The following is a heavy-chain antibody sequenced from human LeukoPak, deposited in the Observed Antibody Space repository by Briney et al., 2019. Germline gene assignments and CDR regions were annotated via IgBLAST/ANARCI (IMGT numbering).Heavy chain of an antibody. CDR3: ARGAGIAAAGTGWFDP. CDR1: GGSISSSSYY. V-gene: IGHV4-39*07. CDR2: IYYSGST. D-gene: IGHD6-13*01. J-gene: IGHJ5*02. Sequence: SETLSLTCTVSGGSISSSSYYWGWIRQPPGKGLEWIGSIYYSGSTYYNPSLKSRVTISVDTSKNQFSLKLSSVTAADTAVYYCARGAGIAAAGTGWFDPWGQGTLVTVSS.